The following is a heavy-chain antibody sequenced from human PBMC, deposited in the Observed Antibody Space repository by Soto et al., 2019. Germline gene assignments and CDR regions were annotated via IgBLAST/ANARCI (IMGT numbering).Heavy chain of an antibody. Sequence: QVQLVQSGAEVKKPGASVKVSCKASGYTFTRYYMHWVRQAPGQGLEWMGIINPSGFSTNYAQKFQGRITMTRDTSASTVYMELSSLRSEDTAVYYCARDRKDSSGVFDRWGQGILVTVSS. D-gene: IGHD6-19*01. J-gene: IGHJ4*02. CDR1: GYTFTRYY. CDR2: INPSGFST. CDR3: ARDRKDSSGVFDR. V-gene: IGHV1-46*01.